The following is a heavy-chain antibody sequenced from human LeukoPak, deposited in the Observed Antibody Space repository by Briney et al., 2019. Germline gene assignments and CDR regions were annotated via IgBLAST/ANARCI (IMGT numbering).Heavy chain of an antibody. CDR3: AKDVQMTRNDYYNYFDY. V-gene: IGHV3-9*01. D-gene: IGHD3-22*01. Sequence: PGRSLRLSCVTSGFIFDDYAMHWVRQGPGKGLERVSGISSNSGGIAYADSVKGRFTISRDNAKNSLYLQMNSLRPEDTALYYCAKDVQMTRNDYYNYFDYWGQGTLVTVSS. CDR1: GFIFDDYA. J-gene: IGHJ4*02. CDR2: ISSNSGGI.